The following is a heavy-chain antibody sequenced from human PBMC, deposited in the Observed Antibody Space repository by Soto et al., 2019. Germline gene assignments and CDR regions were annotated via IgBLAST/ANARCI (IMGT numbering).Heavy chain of an antibody. CDR3: ARDYYDSSGPYDAFDI. Sequence: ASVKVSCKASGYTFTSXXISXVRQAXGQGLEWMGWISAYNGNTNYAQKLQGRVTMTTDTSTSTACMELRCLRSDDTAVYYCARDYYDSSGPYDAFDIWGQGTMVTVSS. J-gene: IGHJ3*02. CDR1: GYTFTSXX. D-gene: IGHD3-22*01. V-gene: IGHV1-18*01. CDR2: ISAYNGNT.